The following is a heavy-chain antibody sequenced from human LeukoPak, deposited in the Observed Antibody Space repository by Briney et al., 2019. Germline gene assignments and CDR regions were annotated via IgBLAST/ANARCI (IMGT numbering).Heavy chain of an antibody. J-gene: IGHJ4*02. Sequence: GGSLRLSCAASGFTFSNYAMSWVRQAPGKGLEGVSGISGGGTNTHYADSVKGRFTISRDNSKNTLHLQMNSLGGEDTGVYHCARHSSGNLQPFDSWGQGTLVSVSS. CDR3: ARHSSGNLQPFDS. D-gene: IGHD3-22*01. CDR2: ISGGGTNT. V-gene: IGHV3-23*01. CDR1: GFTFSNYA.